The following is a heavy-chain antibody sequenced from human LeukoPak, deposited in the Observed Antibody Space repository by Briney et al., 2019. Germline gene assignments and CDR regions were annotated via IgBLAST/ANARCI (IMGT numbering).Heavy chain of an antibody. V-gene: IGHV3-23*01. CDR3: AKDPLVNSQEYFDF. CDR2: ISGSGGST. Sequence: GGSLRLSRAASGFTFSSYAMSWVRQAPGKGLEWVSAISGSGGSTYYADSVKGRFTISRDNSKNTLYLQMNSLRAEDTAVYYCAKDPLVNSQEYFDFWGQGTLVTVSS. D-gene: IGHD2/OR15-2a*01. CDR1: GFTFSSYA. J-gene: IGHJ4*02.